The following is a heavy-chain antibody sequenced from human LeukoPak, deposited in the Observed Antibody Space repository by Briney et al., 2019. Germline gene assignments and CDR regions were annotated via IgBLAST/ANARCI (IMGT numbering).Heavy chain of an antibody. V-gene: IGHV4-31*03. CDR2: IYHTGGT. CDR1: GGSVSSGGYY. CDR3: ASSEATTTPPPYGMDV. Sequence: SETLSLTCTVSGGSVSSGGYYWNWIRQLPRKGLEWIGYIYHTGGTFYNPSLKSRVIISVDTSKNQFSLKLSSVTAADTAVYYCASSEATTTPPPYGMDVWGQGTTVTVSS. J-gene: IGHJ6*02. D-gene: IGHD5-12*01.